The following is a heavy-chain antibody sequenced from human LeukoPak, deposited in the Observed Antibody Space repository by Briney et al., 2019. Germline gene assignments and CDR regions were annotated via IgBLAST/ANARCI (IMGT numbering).Heavy chain of an antibody. J-gene: IGHJ4*02. D-gene: IGHD3-22*01. Sequence: ASVKVSCKASGYTLTSYYLHWVRQAPGQGLEWMAIINPSGDTTSHTQKFQGRVTMTRDTSASTVYMELSSLRSEDTAVYYCATRPVSPNMIVVYYLDYWGQGTLVTVSS. CDR2: INPSGDTT. V-gene: IGHV1-46*01. CDR1: GYTLTSYY. CDR3: ATRPVSPNMIVVYYLDY.